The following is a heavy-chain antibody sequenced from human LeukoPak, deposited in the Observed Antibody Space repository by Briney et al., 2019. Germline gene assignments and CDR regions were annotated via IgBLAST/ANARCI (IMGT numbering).Heavy chain of an antibody. Sequence: ASVKVSCKASGYTFTSYDINWVRQATGQGLEWMGWMNPNSGNTGYAQKFQGRVTMTRNTSISTAYMELSSLRSEDTVVYYCARLFVDSSSWYSGLDYYYGMDVWGQGTTVTVSS. D-gene: IGHD6-13*01. CDR1: GYTFTSYD. V-gene: IGHV1-8*01. CDR3: ARLFVDSSSWYSGLDYYYGMDV. J-gene: IGHJ6*02. CDR2: MNPNSGNT.